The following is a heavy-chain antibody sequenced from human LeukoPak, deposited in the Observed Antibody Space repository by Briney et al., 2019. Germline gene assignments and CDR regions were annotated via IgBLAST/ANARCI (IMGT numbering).Heavy chain of an antibody. D-gene: IGHD6-19*01. CDR1: GGTFSSYA. Sequence: ASVKVSCKAPGGTFSSYAISWVRQAPGQGLEWMGWISAYNGNTNYAQKLQGRVTMTTDTSTSTAYMELRSLRSDDTAVYYCARERYSSGWAYFDYWGQGTLVTVSS. CDR3: ARERYSSGWAYFDY. J-gene: IGHJ4*02. V-gene: IGHV1-18*01. CDR2: ISAYNGNT.